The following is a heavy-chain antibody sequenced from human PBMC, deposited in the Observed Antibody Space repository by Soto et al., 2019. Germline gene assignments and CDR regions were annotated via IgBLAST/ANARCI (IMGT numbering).Heavy chain of an antibody. CDR2: IIPIFGTA. Sequence: QVQLVQSGAEVKKPGSSVKVSCTASGGTFSSYAISWVRQAPGQGLAWMGGIIPIFGTANYAQKFQGRVTITADESTSTDYMALSSLRSEDTAVYYWARTYTFVGVVTYLCFDPWGQGTLVTVSS. D-gene: IGHD3-3*01. V-gene: IGHV1-69*01. J-gene: IGHJ5*02. CDR3: ARTYTFVGVVTYLCFDP. CDR1: GGTFSSYA.